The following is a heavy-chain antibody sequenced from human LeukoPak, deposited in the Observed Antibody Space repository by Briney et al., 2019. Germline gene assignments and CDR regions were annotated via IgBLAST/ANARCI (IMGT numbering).Heavy chain of an antibody. V-gene: IGHV3-7*01. CDR2: INEDETEK. J-gene: IGHJ5*02. CDR3: AKSGGFFDT. CDR1: GFTFRNYW. Sequence: GGSLRLSCAVSGFTFRNYWMTWVRQAPGKGLEWVANINEDETEKFYVDSVVGRFTISRDNGKNLLYLQMNSLRAEDTAVYYCAKSGGFFDTWGQGTLVTVSS. D-gene: IGHD1-26*01.